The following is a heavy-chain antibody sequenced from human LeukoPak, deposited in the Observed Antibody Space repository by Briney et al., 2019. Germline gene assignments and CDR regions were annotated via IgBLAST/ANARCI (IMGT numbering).Heavy chain of an antibody. J-gene: IGHJ4*02. V-gene: IGHV1-24*01. D-gene: IGHD6-19*01. CDR2: FDPEDGET. CDR1: GYTLTELS. CDR3: ATGPPYSSGWYFFFTFDY. Sequence: ASVKVSCKVSGYTLTELSMHWVRQAPGKGLEWMGGFDPEDGETVYAQKFQGRVTMTEDTSTDTAYMVLSSLRSEDTAVYYCATGPPYSSGWYFFFTFDYWGQGTLVTVSS.